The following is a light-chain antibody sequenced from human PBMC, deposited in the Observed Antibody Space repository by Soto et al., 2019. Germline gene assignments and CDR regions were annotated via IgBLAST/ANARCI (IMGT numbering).Light chain of an antibody. CDR1: QSVRNNY. CDR2: DAS. V-gene: IGKV3-20*01. J-gene: IGKJ4*01. CDR3: QQYGSTPLT. Sequence: EIVLTQSPDTLSLSPGERATLSCRASQSVRNNYLAWYQQKPGQAPRFLIYDASSRATGIQDRFSGSGSGTDFTLTINRLEPEDFAVYYCQQYGSTPLTFGGGTKVDIE.